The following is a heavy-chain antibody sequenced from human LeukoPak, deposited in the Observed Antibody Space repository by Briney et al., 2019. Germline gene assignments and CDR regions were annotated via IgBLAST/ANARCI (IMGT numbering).Heavy chain of an antibody. D-gene: IGHD3-10*01. V-gene: IGHV4-59*01. CDR2: IYYSGSA. CDR3: ARRTGSYFGQFDS. J-gene: IGHJ4*02. CDR1: GGSIFADY. Sequence: SETLSLTCSVSGGSIFADYWSWIRQPPGKGLEWIGYIYYSGSANYNPSLKGRITISVDTSKNKFSLRLRSVTAADTAIYYCARRTGSYFGQFDSWGQGTLVTVSS.